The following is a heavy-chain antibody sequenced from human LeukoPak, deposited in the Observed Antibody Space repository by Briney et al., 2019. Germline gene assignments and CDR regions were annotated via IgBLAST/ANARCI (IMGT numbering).Heavy chain of an antibody. D-gene: IGHD6-13*01. CDR3: ARDPRQQLGSDAFDI. Sequence: PGRSLRLSCAASGFTFDDYAMHWVRQAPGKGLEWVSGISWNSGTIDYADSVKGRFTITRDNAKNSLYLQMNSLRAEDTAVYYCARDPRQQLGSDAFDIWGQGTMVTVSS. CDR1: GFTFDDYA. V-gene: IGHV3-9*01. CDR2: ISWNSGTI. J-gene: IGHJ3*02.